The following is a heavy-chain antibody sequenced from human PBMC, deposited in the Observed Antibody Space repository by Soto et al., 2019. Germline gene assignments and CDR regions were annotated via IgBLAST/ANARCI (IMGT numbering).Heavy chain of an antibody. Sequence: PSETLSLTCAVYGGSFSDYYWSWIRQPPGKGLEWIGEINHSGSTNYNPSLKSRVTISVDTSKNQFSLKLSSVTAADTAVYYCARGESVVTGTTVLRAYYYYAMDVWGQGTTVTVSS. V-gene: IGHV4-34*01. CDR3: ARGESVVTGTTVLRAYYYYAMDV. D-gene: IGHD1-7*01. CDR1: GGSFSDYY. CDR2: INHSGST. J-gene: IGHJ6*02.